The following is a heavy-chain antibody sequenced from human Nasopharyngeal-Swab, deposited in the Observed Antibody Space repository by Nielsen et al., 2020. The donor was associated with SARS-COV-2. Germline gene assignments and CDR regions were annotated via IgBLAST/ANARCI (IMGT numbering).Heavy chain of an antibody. Sequence: GGSLRLSCAASGFSITTYGMTWVRQAPGKGLEWISGISELGTGIYYADSVWGRFTISRDTSKNTVYLQMNTLRADDTALYFCTRGLTGHIVQWNPSPYWGQGTLVTSPQ. CDR2: ISELGTGI. V-gene: IGHV3-23*01. CDR1: GFSITTYG. J-gene: IGHJ4*02. CDR3: TRGLTGHIVQWNPSPY. D-gene: IGHD1-14*01.